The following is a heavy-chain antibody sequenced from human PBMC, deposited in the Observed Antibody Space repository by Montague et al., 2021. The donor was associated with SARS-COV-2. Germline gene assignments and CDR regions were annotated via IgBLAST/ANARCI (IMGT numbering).Heavy chain of an antibody. CDR2: IYYSGST. D-gene: IGHD3-9*01. CDR1: GGSISSGGYY. Sequence: TLSPTCTVSGGSISSGGYYWSWIRQHPGKGLEWIGYIYYSGSTYYNPSLKSRVTISVDTSKNQFSLKLSSVTAADTAVYYCARGVDWLSHYYYYGMDVWGQGTTVTVSS. J-gene: IGHJ6*02. V-gene: IGHV4-31*03. CDR3: ARGVDWLSHYYYYGMDV.